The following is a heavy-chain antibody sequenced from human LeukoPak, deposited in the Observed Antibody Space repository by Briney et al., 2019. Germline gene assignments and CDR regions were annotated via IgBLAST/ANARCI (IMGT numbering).Heavy chain of an antibody. V-gene: IGHV3-30*01. CDR1: GFTFSSYA. CDR2: ISYDGSNK. J-gene: IGHJ6*03. D-gene: IGHD3-16*01. CDR3: AGDRGVDYYYYMDV. Sequence: PGGSLRLSCAASGFTFSSYAMHWVRQAPGKGLEWVAVISYDGSNKYYADSVKGRFTISRDNSKNTLYLQMNSLRAEDTAVYYCAGDRGVDYYYYMDVWGKGTTVTVSS.